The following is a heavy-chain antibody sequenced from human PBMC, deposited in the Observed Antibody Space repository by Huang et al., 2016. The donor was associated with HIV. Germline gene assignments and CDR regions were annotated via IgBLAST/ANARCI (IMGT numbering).Heavy chain of an antibody. D-gene: IGHD3-10*01. CDR2: MTSSSGSI. J-gene: IGHJ3*02. Sequence: VQLMESGGGLVQPGGSLRLSCAASGFTFSTYNMNWVRQAPGKGLEWVSYMTSSSGSIYYADSVKGRFTISRDNAKNSLYLQMNSLRAEDTAVYYCARFGSYYYGSGSYLDAFDIWGQGTMVTVSS. CDR3: ARFGSYYYGSGSYLDAFDI. CDR1: GFTFSTYN. V-gene: IGHV3-48*01.